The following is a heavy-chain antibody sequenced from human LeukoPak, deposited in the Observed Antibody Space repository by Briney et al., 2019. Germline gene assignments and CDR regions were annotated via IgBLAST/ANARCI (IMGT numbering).Heavy chain of an antibody. CDR1: GGSITSYD. D-gene: IGHD2-15*01. CDR3: ARVLGYCSGGSCQNWFGP. Sequence: PSETLSLTCTVSGGSITSYDWSWIRQPPGKGLEWVAYIYYSGATNYNSSLKSRVSTSVDTSKNQFSLKLSSVTAADTAVYYCARVLGYCSGGSCQNWFGPWGQGTLVTVSS. V-gene: IGHV4-59*01. CDR2: IYYSGAT. J-gene: IGHJ5*02.